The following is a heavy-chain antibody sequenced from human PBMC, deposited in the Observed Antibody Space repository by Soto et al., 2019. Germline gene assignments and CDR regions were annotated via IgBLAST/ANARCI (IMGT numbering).Heavy chain of an antibody. CDR2: IIPIFGTA. Sequence: GASVKVSCKASGGTFSSYAISWVLQAPGQGLEWMGGIIPIFGTANYAQKFQGRVTITADESTSTAYMELSSLRSEDTAVYYCAVGDTMIVVVTDGMDVWGQGTTVTVSS. CDR3: AVGDTMIVVVTDGMDV. D-gene: IGHD3-22*01. CDR1: GGTFSSYA. J-gene: IGHJ6*02. V-gene: IGHV1-69*13.